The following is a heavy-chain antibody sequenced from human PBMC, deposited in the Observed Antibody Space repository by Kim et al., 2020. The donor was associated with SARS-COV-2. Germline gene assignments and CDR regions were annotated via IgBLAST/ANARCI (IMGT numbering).Heavy chain of an antibody. CDR3: ARDHIGGYDGVVVVAANYYYYGMDV. D-gene: IGHD2-15*01. V-gene: IGHV3-30-3*01. Sequence: GGSLRLSCAASGFTFSSYAMHWVRQAPGKGLEWVAVISYDGSNKYYADSVKGRFTISRDNSKNTLYLQMNSLRAEDTAVYYCARDHIGGYDGVVVVAANYYYYGMDVWGQGTTVTVSS. CDR2: ISYDGSNK. CDR1: GFTFSSYA. J-gene: IGHJ6*02.